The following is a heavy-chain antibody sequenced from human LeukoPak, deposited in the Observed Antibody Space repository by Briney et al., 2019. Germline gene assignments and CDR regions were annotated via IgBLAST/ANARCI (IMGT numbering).Heavy chain of an antibody. Sequence: ASVKVSCKASGYTFTSYYMHWVRQAPGQGLEWMGIINPSGGSTSYAQKFQGRVTMTRDTSTSTVYMELSSLRSGDTAVCYCARDPSPLYSSSWYYFDYWGQGTLVTVSS. CDR1: GYTFTSYY. J-gene: IGHJ4*02. CDR2: INPSGGST. CDR3: ARDPSPLYSSSWYYFDY. V-gene: IGHV1-46*01. D-gene: IGHD6-13*01.